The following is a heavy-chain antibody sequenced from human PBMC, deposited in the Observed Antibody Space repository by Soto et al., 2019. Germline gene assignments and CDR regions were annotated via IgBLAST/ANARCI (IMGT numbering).Heavy chain of an antibody. V-gene: IGHV3-23*04. CDR3: ARGTHSYSGSHELDA. CDR2: ISGSGNSP. J-gene: IGHJ5*02. D-gene: IGHD1-26*01. CDR1: GFICGDHV. Sequence: EVQLVESGGRLVQRGGSLRLSCSGSGFICGDHVMDWVRQAPGKGLEWVAGISGSGNSPFFRDSVKGRFTISRDNSKNTVYLEMNNLRDEDSAMYFCARGTHSYSGSHELDAWGLGTLVTVSS.